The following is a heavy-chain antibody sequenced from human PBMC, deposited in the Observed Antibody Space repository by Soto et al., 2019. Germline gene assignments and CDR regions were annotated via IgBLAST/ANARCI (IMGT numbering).Heavy chain of an antibody. Sequence: AVKVSCKASGGTFSSYSSSWWRQAPGHGREGMGGIIPIFGTANYAQKFQVRGTITAYEATSTAYMELSTLRSEDTAVYYCARDSRGSSLLVPAAKVVFWFDPWG. D-gene: IGHD2-2*01. V-gene: IGHV1-69*13. CDR1: GGTFSSYS. CDR2: IIPIFGTA. CDR3: ARDSRGSSLLVPAAKVVFWFDP. J-gene: IGHJ5*02.